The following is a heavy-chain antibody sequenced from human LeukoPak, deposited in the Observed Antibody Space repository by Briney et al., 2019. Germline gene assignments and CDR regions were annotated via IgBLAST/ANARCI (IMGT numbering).Heavy chain of an antibody. CDR1: GFTISTNY. Sequence: GGSLRLSCAASGFTISTNYMNWVRQAPGKGLEWVSILYSGSDTYYADSVEGRFIVSRDSSKNTLSLQMNDLRVEDTAVYYCARVGDHFHWYLDLWGRGTLVTVSS. CDR3: ARVGDHFHWYLDL. V-gene: IGHV3-53*01. CDR2: LYSGSDT. J-gene: IGHJ2*01. D-gene: IGHD3-3*02.